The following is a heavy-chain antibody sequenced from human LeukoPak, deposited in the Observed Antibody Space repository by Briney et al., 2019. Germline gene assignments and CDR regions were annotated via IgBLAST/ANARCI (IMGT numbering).Heavy chain of an antibody. V-gene: IGHV3-21*01. CDR2: ISSSSSYI. CDR1: GFTFSSYS. Sequence: GGSLRLSCAASGFTFSSYSMNWVRQAPGKGLEWVSSISSSSSYIYYADSVKGRFTISRDNAKNSLYLQMNSLRAEDTAVYYCARDVTSSFRGHMDVWGKGTTVTVSS. D-gene: IGHD6-13*01. CDR3: ARDVTSSFRGHMDV. J-gene: IGHJ6*03.